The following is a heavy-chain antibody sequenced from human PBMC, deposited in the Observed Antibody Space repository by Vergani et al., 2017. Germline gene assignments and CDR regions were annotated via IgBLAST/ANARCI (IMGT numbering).Heavy chain of an antibody. CDR1: GFTFSSYW. CDR3: ARGPFLGYCSSTSCPTWYFDY. CDR2: IKQDGSEK. D-gene: IGHD2-2*01. Sequence: EVQLVESGGGLVQPGGSLRLSCAASGFTFSSYWMSWVRQAPGKGLEWVANIKQDGSEKYYVDSVKGRFTISRDNAKNSLYLQMNSLRSEDTAVYYCARGPFLGYCSSTSCPTWYFDYWGQGTLVTVSS. V-gene: IGHV3-7*03. J-gene: IGHJ4*02.